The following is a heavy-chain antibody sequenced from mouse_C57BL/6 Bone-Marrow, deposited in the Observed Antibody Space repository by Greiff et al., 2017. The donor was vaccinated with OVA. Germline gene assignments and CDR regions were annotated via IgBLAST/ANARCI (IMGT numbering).Heavy chain of an antibody. Sequence: QVTLKVSGPGILQPSQTLSLTCSFSGFSLSTFGMGVGWIRQPSGKGLEWLAHIWWDDDKYYNPALKSRLTISKDTSKNQVFLKIANVDTADTATYYCARIEYYGSSPPWYFDVWGTGTTVTVSS. D-gene: IGHD1-1*01. V-gene: IGHV8-8*01. CDR3: ARIEYYGSSPPWYFDV. CDR1: GFSLSTFGMG. CDR2: IWWDDDK. J-gene: IGHJ1*03.